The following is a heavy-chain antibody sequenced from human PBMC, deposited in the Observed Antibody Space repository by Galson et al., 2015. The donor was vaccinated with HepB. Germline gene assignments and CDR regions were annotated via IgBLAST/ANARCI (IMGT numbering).Heavy chain of an antibody. CDR1: GYTFTSYG. Sequence: SVKVSCKASGYTFTSYGISWVRRAPGQGLEWMGWISAYNGNTNYAQKLQGRVTMTTDTSTSTAYMELRSLRSDDTAVYYCARDAQPRKYSSSWYPTWFDPWGQGTLVTVSS. CDR3: ARDAQPRKYSSSWYPTWFDP. V-gene: IGHV1-18*01. D-gene: IGHD6-13*01. J-gene: IGHJ5*02. CDR2: ISAYNGNT.